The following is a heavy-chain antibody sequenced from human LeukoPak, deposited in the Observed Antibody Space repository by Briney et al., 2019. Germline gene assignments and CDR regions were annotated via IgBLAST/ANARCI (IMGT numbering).Heavy chain of an antibody. CDR2: ISYDGSNK. V-gene: IGHV3-30*04. CDR1: GFTFSSYA. Sequence: GGSLRLSCAASGFTFSSYAMHWVRKAPAKGQEREGVISYDGSNKYYEDSVKGRFTISRDNSKNTLYLQMNSLRAEDTAVYYCAREDSSGYDPCFDYWGQGTLVSVSS. J-gene: IGHJ4*02. D-gene: IGHD3-22*01. CDR3: AREDSSGYDPCFDY.